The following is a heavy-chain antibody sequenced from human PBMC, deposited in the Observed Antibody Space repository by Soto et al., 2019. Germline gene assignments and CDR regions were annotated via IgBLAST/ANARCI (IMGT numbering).Heavy chain of an antibody. J-gene: IGHJ6*02. CDR3: AKVRIPIGNYYYYGMDV. CDR1: GFTFSSYA. D-gene: IGHD1-26*01. V-gene: IGHV3-23*01. CDR2: ISGSGGST. Sequence: PGGSLRLSCAASGFTFSSYAMSWVSQAPGKGLEWVSAISGSGGSTYYADSVKGRLTISRDNSKNTLYLQMNSLRAEDTAVYYCAKVRIPIGNYYYYGMDVWGQGTTVTVSS.